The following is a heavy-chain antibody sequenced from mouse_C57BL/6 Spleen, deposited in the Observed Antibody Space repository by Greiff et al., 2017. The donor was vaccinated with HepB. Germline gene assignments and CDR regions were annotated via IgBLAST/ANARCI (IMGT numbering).Heavy chain of an antibody. J-gene: IGHJ3*01. CDR2: IWSGGST. Sequence: QVQLQQSGPGLVQPSQSLSITCTVSGFSLTSYGVHWVRQSPGKGLEWLGVIWSGGSTDYNAAFISRLSISKDNSKSQVFFKMNSLQADDTAIYYCASAYYSNYLFAYWGQGTLVTVSA. V-gene: IGHV2-2*01. CDR1: GFSLTSYG. CDR3: ASAYYSNYLFAY. D-gene: IGHD2-5*01.